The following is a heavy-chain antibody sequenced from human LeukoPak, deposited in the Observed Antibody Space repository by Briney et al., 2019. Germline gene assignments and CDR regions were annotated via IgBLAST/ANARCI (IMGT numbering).Heavy chain of an antibody. CDR3: ARIDRRYGWFDP. J-gene: IGHJ5*02. CDR2: IYYSGTT. D-gene: IGHD3-9*01. V-gene: IGHV4-61*05. Sequence: PSETLSLTCTVSGGSISSSSYYWGWIRQPPGKGLEWIGYIYYSGTTNYNPSLKSRVSISVDTSKKQFSLKLSPVTAADTAVYYCARIDRRYGWFDPWGQGTLVTVSS. CDR1: GGSISSSSYY.